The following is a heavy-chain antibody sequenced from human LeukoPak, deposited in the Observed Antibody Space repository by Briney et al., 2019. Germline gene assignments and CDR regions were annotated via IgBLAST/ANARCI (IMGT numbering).Heavy chain of an antibody. CDR3: AIGSGSYYGAQFDY. J-gene: IGHJ4*02. V-gene: IGHV3-21*04. CDR1: GFTFSRYW. CDR2: ISSSSSYI. Sequence: GGSLRLSCTASGFTFSRYWMHWVRQAPGKGLEWVSSISSSSSYIYYADSVKGRFTISRDNSKNTLYLQMNSLRAEDTAVYYCAIGSGSYYGAQFDYWGQGTLVTVSS. D-gene: IGHD1-26*01.